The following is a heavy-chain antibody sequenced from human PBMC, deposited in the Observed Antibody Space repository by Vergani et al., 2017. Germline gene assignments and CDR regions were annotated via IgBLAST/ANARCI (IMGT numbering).Heavy chain of an antibody. D-gene: IGHD2-21*02. Sequence: QVQLVQSGAEVKKPGSSVKVSCKASGATFRSNTISWVRQVPGQGLEWMGRIIPVLGKTKYAQDFQGRLTITADTSTSTAYMKLTSLRSQDTAVYYCASTARGYGGDPEKYNYGMAVSGEEST. J-gene: IGHJ6*01. CDR1: GATFRSNT. V-gene: IGHV1-69*02. CDR2: IIPVLGKT. CDR3: ASTARGYGGDPEKYNYGMAV.